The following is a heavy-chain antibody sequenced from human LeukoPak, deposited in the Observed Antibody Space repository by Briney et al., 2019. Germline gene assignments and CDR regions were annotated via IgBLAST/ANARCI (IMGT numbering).Heavy chain of an antibody. J-gene: IGHJ4*02. CDR3: ARGRRQLWLTDYFDY. CDR2: INPVNGAT. CDR1: GYTFTNYY. V-gene: IGHV1-46*01. D-gene: IGHD5-18*01. Sequence: ASVKVSCKASGYTFTNYYMHWVRQAPGQGLEWMGIINPVNGATSYAQGFQGRVTMTGDTSTSTVYMELSSLTSEDTAVYYCARGRRQLWLTDYFDYWGQGTLVTVSS.